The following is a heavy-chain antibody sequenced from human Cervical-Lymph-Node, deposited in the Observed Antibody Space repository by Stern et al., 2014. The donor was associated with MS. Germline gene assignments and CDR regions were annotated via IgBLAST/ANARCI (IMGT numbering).Heavy chain of an antibody. J-gene: IGHJ3*02. V-gene: IGHV4-31*03. CDR3: ARGNRAFYYGDAFHI. D-gene: IGHD3-22*01. CDR2: IYPSGNT. CDR1: GGSLTSGGQY. Sequence: VQLQESGPGLVKQSQTLSLTCTVSGGSLTSGGQYWNWIRQYPGKGLERIGYIYPSGNTDYNPSLKSRVSISVDTSKHQVSLRLSSITDADTAVYYCARGNRAFYYGDAFHIWGHGTIVPVSS.